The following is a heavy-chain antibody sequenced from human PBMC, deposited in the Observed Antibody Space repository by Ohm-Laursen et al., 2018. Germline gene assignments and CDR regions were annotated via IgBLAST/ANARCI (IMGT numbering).Heavy chain of an antibody. V-gene: IGHV1-8*01. J-gene: IGHJ5*02. CDR2: MNPNSGNT. CDR3: ARVYSSGWARKNWFDP. Sequence: GSSVKVSCKPSGYTFTSYDINWVRQATGQGLEWMGWMNPNSGNTGYAQKFQGRVTMTRNTSISTAYMELSSLRSEDTAVYYCARVYSSGWARKNWFDPWGQGTLVTVSS. CDR1: GYTFTSYD. D-gene: IGHD6-19*01.